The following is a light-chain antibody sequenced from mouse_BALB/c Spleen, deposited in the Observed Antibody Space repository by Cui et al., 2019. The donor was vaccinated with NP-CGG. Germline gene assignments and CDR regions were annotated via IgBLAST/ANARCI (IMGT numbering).Light chain of an antibody. J-gene: IGLJ1*01. Sequence: QAVVTQESALTTSPGEKVTPTCRSRTGAVTTNNYANWVQEKPDHLFTGLIGGTNNRPPGVPARFSGSLIGYKAALTITGAQTEDEAIYFCALWYSNHWVFGGGTKLTVL. CDR2: GTN. V-gene: IGLV1*01. CDR3: ALWYSNHWV. CDR1: TGAVTTNNY.